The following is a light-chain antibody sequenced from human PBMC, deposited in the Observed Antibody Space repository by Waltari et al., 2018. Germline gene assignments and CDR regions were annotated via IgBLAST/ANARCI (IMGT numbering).Light chain of an antibody. CDR2: DNS. J-gene: IGLJ7*01. CDR1: NIGDKS. CDR3: QVWDRSTDQVV. Sequence: SYVLTQPPSVSVAPGQTARITCGGNNIGDKSVHWNQQRPGQAPGLVIYDNSDRASGISGRFSASNSGNTATLTISRVEAGDEADYYCQVWDRSTDQVVFGGGTQLTVL. V-gene: IGLV3-21*02.